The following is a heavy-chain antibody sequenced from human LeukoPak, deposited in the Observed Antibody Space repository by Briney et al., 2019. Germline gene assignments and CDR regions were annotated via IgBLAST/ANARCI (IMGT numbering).Heavy chain of an antibody. CDR1: GFTFSGSA. V-gene: IGHV3-73*01. D-gene: IGHD5-18*01. J-gene: IGHJ6*03. CDR3: TTPGRAYSYVPYYYMDV. CDR2: IRSKANSYAT. Sequence: GGSLRLSCAASGFTFSGSAMHWVRQASGKGLEWVGRIRSKANSYATAYAASVKGRFTISRDDSKNTAYLQMNSLKTEDTAVYYCTTPGRAYSYVPYYYMDVRGKGTTVTVSS.